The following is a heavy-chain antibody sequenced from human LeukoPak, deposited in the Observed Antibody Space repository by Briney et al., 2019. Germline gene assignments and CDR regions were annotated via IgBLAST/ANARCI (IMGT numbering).Heavy chain of an antibody. Sequence: ASVKVSCKASAYTFSNYGFNWVRQAPGQGLEWMGWISAYNGNTKYAQKLQGRFTMSTDTSTSTAYMELSSLRSEDTAVYYCARARTYGPGSYHSGWFDPWGQGTLVTVSS. D-gene: IGHD3-10*01. CDR2: ISAYNGNT. CDR3: ARARTYGPGSYHSGWFDP. J-gene: IGHJ5*02. V-gene: IGHV1-18*01. CDR1: AYTFSNYG.